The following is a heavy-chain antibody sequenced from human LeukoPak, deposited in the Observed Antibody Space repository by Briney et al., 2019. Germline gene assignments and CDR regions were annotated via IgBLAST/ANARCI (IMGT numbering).Heavy chain of an antibody. CDR1: GFTFSSYA. CDR2: ISGSGGST. V-gene: IGHV3-23*01. CDR3: AKPASSGWCQSEYYFDY. Sequence: GGSLRLSCAASGFTFSSYAMSWVRQAPGKGLEWVSAISGSGGSTYYADSVKGRFTISRDNSKNTLYLQMNSLRAEDTAVYYCAKPASSGWCQSEYYFDYWGQGTLVTVSS. D-gene: IGHD6-19*01. J-gene: IGHJ4*02.